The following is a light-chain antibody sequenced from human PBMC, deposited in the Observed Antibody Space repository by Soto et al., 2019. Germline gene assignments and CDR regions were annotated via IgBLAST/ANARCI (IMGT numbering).Light chain of an antibody. Sequence: QSALTQPASVSGSPGQSITISCTGTSSDVGAFRYVSWYQQHPGKAPKLMIYEVNNRPSGVSNRFSGSKSGNTASLTISGLQADDEADYYCSSYTSSHTWVFGGGTKLTVL. CDR2: EVN. V-gene: IGLV2-14*03. CDR3: SSYTSSHTWV. CDR1: SSDVGAFRY. J-gene: IGLJ2*01.